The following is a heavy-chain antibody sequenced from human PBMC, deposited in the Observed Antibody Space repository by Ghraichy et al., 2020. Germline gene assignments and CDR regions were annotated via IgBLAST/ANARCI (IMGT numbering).Heavy chain of an antibody. Sequence: SETLSLTCTVSGGSISSSSYYWGWIRQPPGKGLEWIGSIYYSGSTYYNPSLKSRVTISVDTSKNQFSLKLSSVTAADTAVYYCARRLIVVVIKAEDAFDIWGQGTMVTVSS. CDR2: IYYSGST. CDR1: GGSISSSSYY. CDR3: ARRLIVVVIKAEDAFDI. D-gene: IGHD3-22*01. J-gene: IGHJ3*02. V-gene: IGHV4-39*01.